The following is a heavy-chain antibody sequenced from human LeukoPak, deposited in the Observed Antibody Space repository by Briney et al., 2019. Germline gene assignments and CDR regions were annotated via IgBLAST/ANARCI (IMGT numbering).Heavy chain of an antibody. CDR2: MNPNSGNT. D-gene: IGHD3-3*01. CDR1: GYTFTTYD. CDR3: ARGMDYDFWSGYYFWFDP. Sequence: ASVKVSCKASGYTFTTYDINWVRQATGQGLEWMGWMNPNSGNTGYAQKFQGRVTMTRNTSISTAYMELSSLRSEDTAVYYCARGMDYDFWSGYYFWFDPWGQGTLVTVSS. J-gene: IGHJ5*02. V-gene: IGHV1-8*01.